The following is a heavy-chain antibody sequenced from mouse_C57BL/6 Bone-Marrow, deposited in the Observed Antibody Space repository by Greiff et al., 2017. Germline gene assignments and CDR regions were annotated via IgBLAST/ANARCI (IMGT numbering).Heavy chain of an antibody. CDR3: ARGGAWFAY. CDR2: IYPGSGNT. V-gene: IGHV1-66*01. Sequence: VQLQQSGPELVKPGASVKISCKASGYSFTSYYIHWVQQRPGQGLEWIGWIYPGSGNTKYNEKFKGKAPLTADTSSSTAYMQLSSLTSEDSAVYYCARGGAWFAYWGQGTLVTVSA. J-gene: IGHJ3*01. CDR1: GYSFTSYY.